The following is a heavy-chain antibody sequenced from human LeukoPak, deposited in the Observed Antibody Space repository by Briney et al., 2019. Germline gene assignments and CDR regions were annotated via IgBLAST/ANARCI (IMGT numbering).Heavy chain of an antibody. CDR2: IIPIFGTA. J-gene: IGHJ6*04. Sequence: SVKVSCKASGGTFSSYAISWVRQAPGQGLEWMGGIIPIFGTANYAQKFQGRVTITTDESTSTTYMELSSLRSEDTAVYYCARAKTYYYGMDVWGKGTTVTVSS. CDR3: ARAKTYYYGMDV. CDR1: GGTFSSYA. V-gene: IGHV1-69*05.